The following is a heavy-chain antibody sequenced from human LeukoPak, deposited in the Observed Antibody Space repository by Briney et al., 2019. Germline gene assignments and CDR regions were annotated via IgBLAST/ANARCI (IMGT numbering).Heavy chain of an antibody. D-gene: IGHD1-26*01. CDR1: GYTFTSYG. V-gene: IGHV1-18*01. J-gene: IGHJ3*02. CDR3: ARGGSGGEGIVGATYDAFDI. Sequence: ASVKVSCKASGYTFTSYGISWVRQAPGQGLEWMGWISAYNGNTNYAQKLQGRVTTTTDTSTSTAYMEQRSLRSDDTAVYYCARGGSGGEGIVGATYDAFDIWGQGTMVTVSS. CDR2: ISAYNGNT.